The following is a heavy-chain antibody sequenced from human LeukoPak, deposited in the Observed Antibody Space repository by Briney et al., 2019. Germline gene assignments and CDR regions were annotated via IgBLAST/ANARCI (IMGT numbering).Heavy chain of an antibody. CDR1: GGSISSSSYY. CDR2: IYYSGST. V-gene: IGHV4-39*01. Sequence: PSETLSLTCTVSGGSISSSSYYWGWIRQPPGKGLEWIGSIYYSGSTYYNPSLKSRVTISVDTSKNQFSLKLSSVTAADTAVYYCARQPGAVVVPAATPRRYWYFDLWGRGTLVTVSP. J-gene: IGHJ2*01. CDR3: ARQPGAVVVPAATPRRYWYFDL. D-gene: IGHD2-2*01.